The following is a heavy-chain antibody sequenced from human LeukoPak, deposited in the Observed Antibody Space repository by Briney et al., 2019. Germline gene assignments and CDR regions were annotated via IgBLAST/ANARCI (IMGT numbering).Heavy chain of an antibody. J-gene: IGHJ4*02. V-gene: IGHV4-34*01. CDR3: ARPRKDVDKAMDAVFDY. CDR2: LNHSGST. CDR1: GGSFSGYY. Sequence: PSETLSLTSAVSGGSFSGYYWSWIPPPPGRRREWIGQLNHSGSTNYNPSIKSRVTISVDTSKNPLSQKMSSMTAADTAVYYCARPRKDVDKAMDAVFDYWGQGTLVTVSS. D-gene: IGHD5-18*01.